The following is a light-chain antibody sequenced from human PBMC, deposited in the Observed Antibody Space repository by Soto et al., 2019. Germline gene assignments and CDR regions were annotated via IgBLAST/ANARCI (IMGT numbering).Light chain of an antibody. J-gene: IGKJ1*01. CDR1: QSIRSW. Sequence: DIQMTQSPSTLPASVGDRVTVTCRASQSIRSWLAWYQEKPGKAPKLLLYKASLLGTGVTSRFSGSGSGTEFTLTISSLQTDDFGTYYCQQYNSHPWTFGQGTKVDIK. CDR3: QQYNSHPWT. V-gene: IGKV1-5*03. CDR2: KAS.